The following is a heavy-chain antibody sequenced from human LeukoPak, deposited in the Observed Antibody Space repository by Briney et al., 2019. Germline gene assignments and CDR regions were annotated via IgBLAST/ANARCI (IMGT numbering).Heavy chain of an antibody. CDR1: GFTLSDYY. CDR2: IRSGTTI. CDR3: ATRRDFIDY. D-gene: IGHD3/OR15-3a*01. Sequence: GGSLRLSCAASGFTLSDYYMSWIRQAPGKGLEWVSYIRSGTTIYYADSVKRRFAISRDNAKNSLYLQMNSLGAEDTAVYYCATRRDFIDYWGQGTLVTVSS. J-gene: IGHJ4*02. V-gene: IGHV3-11*01.